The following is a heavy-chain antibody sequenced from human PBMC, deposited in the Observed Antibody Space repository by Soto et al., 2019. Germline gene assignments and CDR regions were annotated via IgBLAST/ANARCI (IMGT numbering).Heavy chain of an antibody. V-gene: IGHV4-30-4*01. D-gene: IGHD3-22*01. Sequence: SETLSLTCTVSGGSISSGDYHRSWIRQPPGQGLEWIGEINHSGSTNYNPSLKSRVTISVDTSKNQFSLKLSSVTAADTAVYYCAREGWAQYSYYYDSSGLFDYWGQGTLVTVSS. CDR2: INHSGST. CDR3: AREGWAQYSYYYDSSGLFDY. J-gene: IGHJ4*02. CDR1: GGSISSGDYH.